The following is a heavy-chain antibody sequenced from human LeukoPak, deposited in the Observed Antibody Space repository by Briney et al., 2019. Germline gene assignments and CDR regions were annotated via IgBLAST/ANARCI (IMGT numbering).Heavy chain of an antibody. CDR1: GFTFSSYN. D-gene: IGHD2/OR15-2a*01. J-gene: IGHJ4*02. CDR2: ISSSSTTI. CDR3: ARDFSF. V-gene: IGHV3-48*04. Sequence: GGSLRLSCAASGFTFSSYNMNWVRQAPGKGLEWFSYISSSSTTIYYADSVKGRFTISRDNAKNSLHLQMSGLRAEDTAVYYCARDFSFWGQGTLVTVSS.